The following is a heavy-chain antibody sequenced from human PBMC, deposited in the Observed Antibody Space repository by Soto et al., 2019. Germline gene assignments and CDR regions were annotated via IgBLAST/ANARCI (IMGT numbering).Heavy chain of an antibody. D-gene: IGHD3-22*01. CDR2: SFYSGGT. V-gene: IGHV4-39*01. Sequence: QLLLQESGPGLVKPWETLSLTCTVSSGSILDSTYYWAWIRQSPGKGLEWIGTSFYSGGTFYTPSPKSRVTMSVDTSNNQFALKLSSVTAADTAVYYCARQASGYYYGWFDPWGQGTLVTVSS. CDR3: ARQASGYYYGWFDP. J-gene: IGHJ5*02. CDR1: SGSILDSTYY.